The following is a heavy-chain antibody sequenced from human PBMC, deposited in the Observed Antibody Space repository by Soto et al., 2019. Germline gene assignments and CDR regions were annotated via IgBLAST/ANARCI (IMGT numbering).Heavy chain of an antibody. Sequence: SETLSLTCTVSGGSISSGGYYWSWIRQHPGKGLEWIGYIYYSGSTYYNPSLKSRVTISVDTSKNQFSLKLSSVTAADTAVYYCARGNALPYYYGMDVWGQGTTVTVSS. CDR2: IYYSGST. CDR1: GGSISSGGYY. J-gene: IGHJ6*02. V-gene: IGHV4-31*03. D-gene: IGHD2-2*01. CDR3: ARGNALPYYYGMDV.